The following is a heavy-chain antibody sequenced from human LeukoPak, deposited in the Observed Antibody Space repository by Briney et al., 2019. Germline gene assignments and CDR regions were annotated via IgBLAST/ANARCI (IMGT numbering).Heavy chain of an antibody. CDR3: ARDHSRTSYYFDY. Sequence: KPSETLSLTCTVSGGSMTSFYWSWLRQPAGKGLEWIGRIYTSGSTNYNPSLKSRVTMSVDTSKNQFSLKLSSVTAADTAVYYCARDHSRTSYYFDYWGQGTLVTVSS. CDR1: GGSMTSFY. V-gene: IGHV4-4*07. CDR2: IYTSGST. J-gene: IGHJ4*02. D-gene: IGHD1-14*01.